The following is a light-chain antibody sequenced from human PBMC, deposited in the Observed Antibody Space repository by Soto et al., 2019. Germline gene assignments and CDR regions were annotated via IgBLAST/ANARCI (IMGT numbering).Light chain of an antibody. CDR3: QLDGYSPRYT. J-gene: IGKJ2*01. Sequence: EIVLTQSPGTLSLSPGARATLSCRASQIVSSNYLAWYQQKDGQAPRLLSYGASSRAAGIPDRFSGNGSGTDFTLTISRLEPEDVAPYCCQLDGYSPRYTFGQGTKLDIK. CDR2: GAS. V-gene: IGKV3-20*01. CDR1: QIVSSNY.